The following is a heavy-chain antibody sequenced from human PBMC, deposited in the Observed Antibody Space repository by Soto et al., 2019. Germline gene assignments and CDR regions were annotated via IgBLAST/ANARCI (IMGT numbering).Heavy chain of an antibody. CDR1: GGSVSSGSYY. CDR2: IYYSGST. D-gene: IGHD2-21*02. J-gene: IGHJ4*02. V-gene: IGHV4-61*01. CDR3: ASSLGPPYCGGDCYSPYYFDF. Sequence: QVQLQESGPGLVKPSETLSLTCTVSGGSVSSGSYYWSWIRQPPGKGLEWIGYIYYSGSTNYNPSLTPRVPISVAPSKTQFSPNLSSVTAADTALYSSASSLGPPYCGGDCYSPYYFDFWGQGTLVTVSS.